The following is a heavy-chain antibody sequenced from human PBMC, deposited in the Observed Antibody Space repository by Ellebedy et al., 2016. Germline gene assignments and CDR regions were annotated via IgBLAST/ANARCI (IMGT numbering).Heavy chain of an antibody. J-gene: IGHJ4*02. CDR2: ISVSSGTI. Sequence: GGSLRLSCAASGFTFSDHYMNWVRQAPGKGLEWISYISVSSGTIYYADSVKGRFTISRDNAKNSLYLQMNSLRAEDTAVYYCARDLNERYSSGWFHYWGQGTLVTVSS. V-gene: IGHV3-11*01. CDR1: GFTFSDHY. D-gene: IGHD6-19*01. CDR3: ARDLNERYSSGWFHY.